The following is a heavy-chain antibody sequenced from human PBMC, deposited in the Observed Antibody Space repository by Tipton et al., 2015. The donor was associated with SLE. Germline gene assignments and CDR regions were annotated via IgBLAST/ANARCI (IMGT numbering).Heavy chain of an antibody. CDR1: GGSISSYY. D-gene: IGHD3-16*01. V-gene: IGHV4-59*08. CDR2: IYYSGST. CDR3: ARFERIMIQFGGVTITPGGVDY. J-gene: IGHJ4*02. Sequence: TLSLTCTVSGGSISSYYWSWIRQPPGKGLEWIGYIYYSGSTNYNPSLKSRVTISADTSKNQFSLKLASVTAADTAMYYCARFERIMIQFGGVTITPGGVDYWGQGTLVTVSS.